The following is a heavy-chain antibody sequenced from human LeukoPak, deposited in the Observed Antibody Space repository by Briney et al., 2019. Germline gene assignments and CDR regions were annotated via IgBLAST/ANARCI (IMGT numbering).Heavy chain of an antibody. CDR2: IYHSGST. CDR1: GGSISSGGYS. V-gene: IGHV4-30-2*01. J-gene: IGHJ4*02. CDR3: ARDLGGGLRYFDWPDGGSFDY. D-gene: IGHD3-9*01. Sequence: SETLSLTCAVSGGSISSGGYSWSWIRQPPGKGLEWIGYIYHSGSTYYNPSLKSRVTISVDRSKNQFSLKLSSVTAADTAVYYCARDLGGGLRYFDWPDGGSFDYWGQGTLVTVSS.